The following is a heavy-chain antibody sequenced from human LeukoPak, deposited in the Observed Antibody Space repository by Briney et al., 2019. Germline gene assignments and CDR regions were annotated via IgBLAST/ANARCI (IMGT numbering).Heavy chain of an antibody. CDR3: ARDHSMGLVGAQDLDY. Sequence: ASVKVSCKASGYTFTGYYMHWVRQAPGQGLEWMGWINPNSGGTNYAQKFQGRVTMTRDTSISTAYMELRSLRSDDTAVYYCARDHSMGLVGAQDLDYWGQGTLVTVSS. D-gene: IGHD1-26*01. CDR2: INPNSGGT. J-gene: IGHJ4*02. CDR1: GYTFTGYY. V-gene: IGHV1-2*02.